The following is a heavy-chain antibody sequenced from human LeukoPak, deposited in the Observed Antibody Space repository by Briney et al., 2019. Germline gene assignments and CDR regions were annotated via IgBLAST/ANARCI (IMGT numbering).Heavy chain of an antibody. CDR1: GYTFTSYD. D-gene: IGHD2-2*02. Sequence: ASVKVSCKASGYTFTSYDINWVRQATGQGLEWMGWMNPNSGNTGYAQTFQGRVTMTRNTSISTAYMELSSLRSEDTAVYYCASSPVVPAAIEGGYYYYGMDVWGQGTTVTVSS. J-gene: IGHJ6*02. CDR3: ASSPVVPAAIEGGYYYYGMDV. V-gene: IGHV1-8*01. CDR2: MNPNSGNT.